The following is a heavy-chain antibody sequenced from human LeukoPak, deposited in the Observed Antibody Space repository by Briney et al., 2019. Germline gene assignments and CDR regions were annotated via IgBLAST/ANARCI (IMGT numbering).Heavy chain of an antibody. CDR3: ARETVVVVATAFDS. Sequence: SETLSLTCTVSGGSISSSSYYWGWVRQPPGKGLEWIGDIYFRGSTYYNPSLKSRVTISVDTSKNQFSLKLSSVTAADTAVYYCARETVVVVATAFDSWGQGTLVTVSS. D-gene: IGHD2-15*01. J-gene: IGHJ4*02. CDR1: GGSISSSSYY. CDR2: IYFRGST. V-gene: IGHV4-39*07.